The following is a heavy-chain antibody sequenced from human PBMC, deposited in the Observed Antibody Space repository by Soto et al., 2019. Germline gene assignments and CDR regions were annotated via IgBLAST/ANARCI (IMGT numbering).Heavy chain of an antibody. CDR3: ARDTVVPTALYYFDY. D-gene: IGHD2-2*01. CDR2: IIPVFGAI. V-gene: IGHV1-69*13. Sequence: SVKVSCKASGGTLRSFAISWVRQAPGQGLEWMGEIIPVFGAIKYAPKLQGTVTITADESTNTSYMELSSLISEDTAVYYCARDTVVPTALYYFDYWGQGTLVTVSS. CDR1: GGTLRSFA. J-gene: IGHJ4*02.